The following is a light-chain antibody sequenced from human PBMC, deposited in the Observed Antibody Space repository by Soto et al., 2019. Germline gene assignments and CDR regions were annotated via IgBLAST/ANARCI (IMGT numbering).Light chain of an antibody. V-gene: IGKV1-39*01. CDR3: QHSYNIPRT. Sequence: IQITKSPSSLSASVGDRVTITCRASQSISTYLNWYQQKPGKAPKLLIYGASSLQSGVPSRFSGSGSGTDVTLAISSLQPEDFATYYCQHSYNIPRTFGQGTKVEIK. CDR2: GAS. J-gene: IGKJ1*01. CDR1: QSISTY.